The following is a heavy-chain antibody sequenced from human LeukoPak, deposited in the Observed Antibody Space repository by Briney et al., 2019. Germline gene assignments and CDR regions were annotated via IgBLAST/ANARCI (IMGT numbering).Heavy chain of an antibody. Sequence: GASVMVSCKASGHIFTNYDISWVRQAPGQGLEWMGWISVYNGKTNYAQNLQGRVTMTTDTSTNTAYMELRSLRSGDTAIYYCARSVGDTMIVPTGYWGQGTLVTVSS. V-gene: IGHV1-18*01. CDR3: ARSVGDTMIVPTGY. D-gene: IGHD3-22*01. J-gene: IGHJ4*02. CDR2: ISVYNGKT. CDR1: GHIFTNYD.